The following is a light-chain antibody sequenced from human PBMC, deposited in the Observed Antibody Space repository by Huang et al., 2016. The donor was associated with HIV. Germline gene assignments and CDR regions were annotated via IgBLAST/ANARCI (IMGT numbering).Light chain of an antibody. Sequence: DIQITQSPSTLSASVGDRVTITCRASQSIGSWLAWYQQKPGKAPNLLIYKASSLESGVPSRFSGSGFGTEFTLTISSPQPDDFATYYCQHYNSYSPATFGQGTKLEIK. CDR2: KAS. CDR3: QHYNSYSPAT. J-gene: IGKJ2*01. CDR1: QSIGSW. V-gene: IGKV1-5*03.